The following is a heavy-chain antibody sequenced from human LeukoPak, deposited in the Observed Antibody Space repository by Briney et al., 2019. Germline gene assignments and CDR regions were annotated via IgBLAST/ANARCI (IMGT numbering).Heavy chain of an antibody. J-gene: IGHJ4*02. CDR3: ARLRYCSGGSCYRIFDY. D-gene: IGHD2-15*01. V-gene: IGHV5-51*01. Sequence: GESLKNSCKGSGYSFTSYWIGWVRQMPGKGLEWMGIIYPGDSDTRYSPSFQGQVTISADKSISTAYLQWSSLKASDTAMYYCARLRYCSGGSCYRIFDYWGQGTLVTVSS. CDR1: GYSFTSYW. CDR2: IYPGDSDT.